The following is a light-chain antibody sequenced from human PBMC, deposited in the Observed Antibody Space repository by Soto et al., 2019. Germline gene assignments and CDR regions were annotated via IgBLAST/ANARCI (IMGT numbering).Light chain of an antibody. CDR3: QQYNDYSRT. CDR2: DAS. CDR1: QSISSW. J-gene: IGKJ1*01. Sequence: DIQMTQSPSTLSASVVDIVTITFLASQSISSWLAWYQQKPGKAPKLLISDASNLERGVPSRFSGSGSGTEFTLTISSMQPDDFATYYCQQYNDYSRTFGQGTKVDIK. V-gene: IGKV1-5*01.